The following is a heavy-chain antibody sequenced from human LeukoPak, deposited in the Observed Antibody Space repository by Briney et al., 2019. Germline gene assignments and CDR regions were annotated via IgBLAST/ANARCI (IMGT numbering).Heavy chain of an antibody. J-gene: IGHJ4*02. CDR1: GGSVSSSTFY. Sequence: SETLSLTCTLSGGSVSSSTFYWGWFRQPPGKRLDWIGSIYYIGSTYYNPSLRSRVTMSMDTSKNQFSLKLNSVTAADTAVYYCSTMSCTGGWHWNFDYWGQGALVTVSS. V-gene: IGHV4-39*01. D-gene: IGHD2-8*02. CDR2: IYYIGST. CDR3: STMSCTGGWHWNFDY.